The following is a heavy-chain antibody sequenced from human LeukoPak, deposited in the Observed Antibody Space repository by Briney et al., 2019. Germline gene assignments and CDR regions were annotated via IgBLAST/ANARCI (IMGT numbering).Heavy chain of an antibody. D-gene: IGHD5-12*01. CDR2: ISWNSGCI. V-gene: IGHV3-9*01. Sequence: GGSLRLSCAASGFTFDDYAMHWVRQAPGKGLEWVSGISWNSGCIGYADSVKGRFTISRDNAKSSLYLQMNSLRAENTALYYCATLVADHFDYWGQGTLVTVSS. CDR1: GFTFDDYA. CDR3: ATLVADHFDY. J-gene: IGHJ4*02.